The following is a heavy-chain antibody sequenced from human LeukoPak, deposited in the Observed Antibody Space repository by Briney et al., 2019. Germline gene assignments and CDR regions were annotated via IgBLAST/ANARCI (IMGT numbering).Heavy chain of an antibody. CDR1: GYTLTSYG. J-gene: IGHJ6*02. CDR3: ARGVVPAAKRSYYYYGMDV. CDR2: ISAYNGNT. V-gene: IGHV1-18*01. D-gene: IGHD2-2*01. Sequence: ASVKVSCKASGYTLTSYGISWVRQAPGQGLEWMGWISAYNGNTNYAQKLQGRVTMTTDTSTSTAYMELRSLRSDDTAVYYCARGVVPAAKRSYYYYGMDVWGQGTTVTVSS.